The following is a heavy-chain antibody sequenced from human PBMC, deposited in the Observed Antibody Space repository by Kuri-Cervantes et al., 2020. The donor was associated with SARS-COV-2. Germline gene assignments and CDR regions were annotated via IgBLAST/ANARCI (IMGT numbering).Heavy chain of an antibody. CDR2: ISSSSSYI. CDR1: GFTFSSYS. Sequence: ETLSLTCAASGFTFSSYSMNWVRQAPGKGLEWVSSISSSSSYIYYADSVKGRFTISRDNAKNSLYLQMNSLRAEDTAVYYCAKDSLLEVKFDYWGQGTLVTDSS. CDR3: AKDSLLEVKFDY. V-gene: IGHV3-21*01. D-gene: IGHD1-1*01. J-gene: IGHJ4*02.